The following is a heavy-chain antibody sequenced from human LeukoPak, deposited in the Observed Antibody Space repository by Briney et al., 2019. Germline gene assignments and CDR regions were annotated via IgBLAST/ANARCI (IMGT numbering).Heavy chain of an antibody. Sequence: PGGSLRLSCAASGFTVSSNYMSWVRQAPGKGLEWVSIIYSGGTTYHADSVKGRFTISRDNSKNTLYLQMNSLRADDTAVYYCARESNPERTGYYYYGMDVWGQGTTVTVSS. CDR2: IYSGGTT. D-gene: IGHD1-14*01. V-gene: IGHV3-53*01. J-gene: IGHJ6*02. CDR1: GFTVSSNY. CDR3: ARESNPERTGYYYYGMDV.